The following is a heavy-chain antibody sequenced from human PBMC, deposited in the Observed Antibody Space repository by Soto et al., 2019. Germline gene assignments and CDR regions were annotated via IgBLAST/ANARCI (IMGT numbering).Heavy chain of an antibody. CDR2: ITPFNGNT. CDR3: AVTLAGTHAPNGMDV. Sequence: SVKVSCKASGYTFTYRYLHWVRQAPGQALEWMGWITPFNGNTNYAQKFQDRVTITRDRSMSTGYMELSSLRSDDTAMYYCAVTLAGTHAPNGMDVWGQGTTVTVSS. V-gene: IGHV1-45*02. CDR1: GYTFTYRY. J-gene: IGHJ6*02. D-gene: IGHD3-10*01.